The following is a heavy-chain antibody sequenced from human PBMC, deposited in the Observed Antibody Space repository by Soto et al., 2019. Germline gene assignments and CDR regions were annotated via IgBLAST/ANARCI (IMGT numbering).Heavy chain of an antibody. CDR1: GFTFSSHW. CDR3: ARDYYKYYDSSGYYRSPAY. CDR2: ISYDGSDK. V-gene: IGHV3-30-3*01. D-gene: IGHD3-22*01. Sequence: GGSLRLSCAASGFTFSSHWMHWVRQAPGKGLEWVALISYDGSDKDYADSVKGRFTISRDNSRNTLFLQMNSLRAEDTTVYYCARDYYKYYDSSGYYRSPAYWGQGTLVTVSS. J-gene: IGHJ4*02.